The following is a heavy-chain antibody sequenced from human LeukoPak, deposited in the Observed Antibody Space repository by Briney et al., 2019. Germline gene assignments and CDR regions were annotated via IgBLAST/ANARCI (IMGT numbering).Heavy chain of an antibody. D-gene: IGHD2-15*01. CDR3: VRVRRILRANYFDY. V-gene: IGHV1-69*05. Sequence: SSVNVSCKAAGRIFSSYVISWLRPAPGQGLEWMGRINPIFGTANNAHKLHDRGTNTTDEYTTPASIYLSKLTSGDTAGYLCVRVRRILRANYFDYWGQGTLVTVSS. J-gene: IGHJ4*02. CDR2: INPIFGTA. CDR1: GRIFSSYV.